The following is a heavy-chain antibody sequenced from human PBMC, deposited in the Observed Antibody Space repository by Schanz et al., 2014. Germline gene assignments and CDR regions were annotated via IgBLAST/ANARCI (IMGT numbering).Heavy chain of an antibody. CDR1: GGTFSSST. J-gene: IGHJ3*02. CDR2: IIPILGIT. D-gene: IGHD6-19*01. V-gene: IGHV1-69*02. CDR3: ARGLGDERWLDLNEAFDI. Sequence: QVQLVQSGAEVKKPGSSVKVSCKASGGTFSSSTLTWVRQAPGQGLEWMGRIIPILGITNVAQTFQDRVTITADKSTSTAYMELSSLRSEDTAVYYCARGLGDERWLDLNEAFDIWGQWTIVTVSS.